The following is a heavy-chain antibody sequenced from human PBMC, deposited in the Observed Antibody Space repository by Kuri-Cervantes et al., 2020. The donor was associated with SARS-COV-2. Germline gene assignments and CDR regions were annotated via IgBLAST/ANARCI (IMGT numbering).Heavy chain of an antibody. Sequence: SGPTLVKPTRTLTLTCTFSGFSLSTSGMCVSWIRQPPGKGLEWIGYIYYSGSTNYNPSLKSRVTISVDTSKNQFSLKLSSVTAADTAVYYCARDQTKDIVVVVGGSVGYYYGMDVWGQGTTVTVSS. J-gene: IGHJ6*02. CDR2: IYYSGST. CDR3: ARDQTKDIVVVVGGSVGYYYGMDV. D-gene: IGHD2-15*01. V-gene: IGHV4-61*08. CDR1: GFSLSTSGMC.